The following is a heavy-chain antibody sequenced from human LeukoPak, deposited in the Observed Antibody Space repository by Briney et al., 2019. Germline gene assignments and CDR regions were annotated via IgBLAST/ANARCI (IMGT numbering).Heavy chain of an antibody. CDR1: GFTFSSYA. V-gene: IGHV3-23*01. J-gene: IGHJ4*02. Sequence: GGSLRLSCAASGFTFSSYAMSWVRQAPGKGLEWVSAISGSGGSTYYADSVKGRFTISRDNSKNTLYLQMNSLRAEDTAVYYCAKDGSSYCSGGSCYFFDNWGQGTLVTVSS. CDR2: ISGSGGST. D-gene: IGHD2-15*01. CDR3: AKDGSSYCSGGSCYFFDN.